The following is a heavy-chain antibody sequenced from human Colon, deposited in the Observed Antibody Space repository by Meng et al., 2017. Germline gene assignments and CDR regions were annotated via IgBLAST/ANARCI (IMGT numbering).Heavy chain of an antibody. CDR3: VRDGSYYDFDY. V-gene: IGHV1-18*01. J-gene: IGHJ4*02. CDR1: VYIFRSYG. Sequence: QAEWVQSAAEVKKPGAAVEFFCKSSVYIFRSYGISWVTQASGQVLEWMGWVSAYNGVTNYAQKFQGIVAMTADTSTSTAYMELRSLRSDDTAIYYCVRDGSYYDFDYWGQGTLVTVSS. CDR2: VSAYNGVT. D-gene: IGHD3-10*01.